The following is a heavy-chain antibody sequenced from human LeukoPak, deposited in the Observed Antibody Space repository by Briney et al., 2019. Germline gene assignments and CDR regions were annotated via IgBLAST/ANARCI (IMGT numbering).Heavy chain of an antibody. V-gene: IGHV3-30*18. CDR2: ISYDGSNK. CDR3: AELGITMIGGV. D-gene: IGHD3-10*02. CDR1: GFSFSSYG. J-gene: IGHJ6*04. Sequence: GRSLRLSCAASGFSFSSYGMHWVRQAPGKGLEWVAVISYDGSNKYYADSVKGRFTISRDNSKNTLYVQMNSLRAEDTAVYYCAELGITMIGGVWGKGTTVTISS.